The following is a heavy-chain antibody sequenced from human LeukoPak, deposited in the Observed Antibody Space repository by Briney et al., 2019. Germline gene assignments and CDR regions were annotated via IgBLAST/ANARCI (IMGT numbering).Heavy chain of an antibody. J-gene: IGHJ4*02. D-gene: IGHD6-13*01. CDR2: MNPNSGNT. CDR3: ARGTGRSSWYPAHRTFDY. CDR1: GYTFTSYD. V-gene: IGHV1-8*01. Sequence: ASVKVSFKASGYTFTSYDINWVRQATGQGLEWMGWMNPNSGNTGYAQKFQVRVTMTRHTSISTAYMEPSSLRSEDTAVYYCARGTGRSSWYPAHRTFDYWGQGTLVTVSS.